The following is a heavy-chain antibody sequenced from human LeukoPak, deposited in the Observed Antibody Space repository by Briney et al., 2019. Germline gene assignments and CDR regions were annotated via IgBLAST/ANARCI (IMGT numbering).Heavy chain of an antibody. D-gene: IGHD3-10*01. V-gene: IGHV3-7*01. Sequence: GGSLRLSCAASGFTFSTYWMDWVRQAPWKGLEWVANIKQDGSEKYYVDSVKGRFTISRDNAKNALYLQMNSLRAEDTAVYYCARDGPWFGEFYDYWGQGTLVTVSS. CDR3: ARDGPWFGEFYDY. CDR2: IKQDGSEK. J-gene: IGHJ4*02. CDR1: GFTFSTYW.